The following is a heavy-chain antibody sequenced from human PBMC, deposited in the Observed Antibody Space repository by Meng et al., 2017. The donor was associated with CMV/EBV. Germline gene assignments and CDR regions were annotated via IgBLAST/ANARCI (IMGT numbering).Heavy chain of an antibody. Sequence: SETLSLTCTVSGGSISSSSYYWGWIRQPPGKGLEWIGSIYYSGSTYYNPSLKSRVTISVDTSKNQFSLKLSSVTAADTAVYYCAGEHVTYSRSWYYFDYWGQGTLVTVSS. CDR3: AGEHVTYSRSWYYFDY. D-gene: IGHD6-13*01. CDR1: GGSISSSSYY. V-gene: IGHV4-39*07. CDR2: IYYSGST. J-gene: IGHJ4*02.